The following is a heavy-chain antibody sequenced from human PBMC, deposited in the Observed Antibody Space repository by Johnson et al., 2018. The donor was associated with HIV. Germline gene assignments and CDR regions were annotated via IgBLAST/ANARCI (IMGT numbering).Heavy chain of an antibody. CDR3: AKVRRMDAFDI. V-gene: IGHV3-23*04. Sequence: MLLVESGGGVVQPGRSLRLSCAASGFTFSSYAMHWVRQAPGKGLEWVSAISGSGGSTYYADSVKGRFTISRDNSKNTLYLQMNSLRAEDTAVYYCAKVRRMDAFDIWGQGTMVTVSS. J-gene: IGHJ3*02. CDR1: GFTFSSYA. CDR2: ISGSGGST. D-gene: IGHD2/OR15-2a*01.